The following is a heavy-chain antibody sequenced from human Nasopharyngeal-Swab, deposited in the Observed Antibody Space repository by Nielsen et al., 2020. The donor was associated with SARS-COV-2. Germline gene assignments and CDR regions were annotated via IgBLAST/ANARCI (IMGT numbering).Heavy chain of an antibody. D-gene: IGHD3-10*01. J-gene: IGHJ6*02. CDR3: ARTYGSGSYSYYYGMDV. V-gene: IGHV4-59*06. CDR2: IYYSGST. Sequence: SETLSLTCAVYGGSFSNYYWSWIRQHPGKGLEWIGYIYYSGSTYYNPSLKSRVTISVDTSKNQFSLKLSSVTAADTAVYYCARTYGSGSYSYYYGMDVWGQGTTVTVSS. CDR1: GGSFSNYY.